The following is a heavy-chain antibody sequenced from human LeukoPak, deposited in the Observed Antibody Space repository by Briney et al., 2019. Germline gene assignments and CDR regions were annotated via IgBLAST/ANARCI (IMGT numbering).Heavy chain of an antibody. V-gene: IGHV4-39*07. Sequence: WIGSIYSGGSTYYIPSLKSRLTISLDTSKSQFSLKLSSVTAADTAVYYCARDGGNFDIDYWGQGTLVTVSS. J-gene: IGHJ4*02. D-gene: IGHD4-23*01. CDR2: IYSGGST. CDR3: ARDGGNFDIDY.